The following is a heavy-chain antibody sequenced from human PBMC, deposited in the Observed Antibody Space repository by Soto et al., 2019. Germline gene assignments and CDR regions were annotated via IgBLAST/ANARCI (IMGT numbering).Heavy chain of an antibody. CDR2: ISYDGSNK. Sequence: GGSLRLSCAASGFTFSSYGMHWVRQAPGKGLEWVAVISYDGSNKYYADSVKGRFTISRDNSKNTLYLQMNSLRAEDTAVYYCARDLGVALATLTLDYWGQGTLVTVSS. D-gene: IGHD2-15*01. J-gene: IGHJ4*02. CDR1: GFTFSSYG. V-gene: IGHV3-30*03. CDR3: ARDLGVALATLTLDY.